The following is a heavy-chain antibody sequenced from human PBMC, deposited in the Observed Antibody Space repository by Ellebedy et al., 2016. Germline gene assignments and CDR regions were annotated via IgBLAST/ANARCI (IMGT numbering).Heavy chain of an antibody. J-gene: IGHJ4*02. D-gene: IGHD5-12*01. CDR2: IYWDDDK. Sequence: SGPTLVXPTQTLTLTCTFSGFSLSTSGVGVGWIRQPPGKALEWLALIYWDDDKRYSPSLKSRLTITKDTSKNQVVLTMTNMDPVDTATYYCAHTGYSGYDRGWDYWGQGTLVTVSS. CDR3: AHTGYSGYDRGWDY. CDR1: GFSLSTSGVG. V-gene: IGHV2-5*02.